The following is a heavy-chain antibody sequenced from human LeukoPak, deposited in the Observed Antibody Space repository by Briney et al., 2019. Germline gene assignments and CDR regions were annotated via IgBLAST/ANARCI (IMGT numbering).Heavy chain of an antibody. J-gene: IGHJ4*02. CDR2: ISWNSGSI. CDR1: GFTFDDYA. CDR3: AKDNGGATTD. V-gene: IGHV3-9*01. Sequence: GGSLRLSCAASGFTFDDYAMHWVRHAPGKGLEWVSGISWNSGSIGYADSVKGRFTISRDNAKNSLYLQMNSLRAEDTALYYCAKDNGGATTDWGQGTLVTVSS. D-gene: IGHD1-26*01.